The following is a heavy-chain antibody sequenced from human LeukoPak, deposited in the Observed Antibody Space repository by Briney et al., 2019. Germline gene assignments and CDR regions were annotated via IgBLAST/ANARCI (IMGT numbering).Heavy chain of an antibody. CDR1: GFTFSSYW. CDR3: ARTVYGDYGDWFDP. Sequence: GGSLRLSCAASGFTFSSYWMSWVRQAPGKGLEWVANIKQDGSEKYYVDSVKGQFTISRDNAKNSLYLQMNSLRAEDTAMYYCARTVYGDYGDWFDPWGQGTLVTVSS. J-gene: IGHJ5*02. CDR2: IKQDGSEK. V-gene: IGHV3-7*01. D-gene: IGHD4-17*01.